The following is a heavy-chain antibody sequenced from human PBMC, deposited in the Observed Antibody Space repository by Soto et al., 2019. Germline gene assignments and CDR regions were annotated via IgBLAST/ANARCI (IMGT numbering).Heavy chain of an antibody. D-gene: IGHD3-22*01. CDR3: ARDLDGLHDDNSGPYPRPG. J-gene: IGHJ1*01. Sequence: SETLSLTCTVSGGSISSDDYYWSWIRQAPGRGLEWIGYIHSSGSIYYNPYLKSRATMSIDTARNQFSLKVSSVTVADTAVYYCARDLDGLHDDNSGPYPRPGWGQGTLVTVS. CDR1: GGSISSDDYY. CDR2: IHSSGSI. V-gene: IGHV4-30-4*01.